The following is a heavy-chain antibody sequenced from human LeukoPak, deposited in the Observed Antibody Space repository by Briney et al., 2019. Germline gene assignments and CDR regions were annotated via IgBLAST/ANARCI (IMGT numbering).Heavy chain of an antibody. CDR2: ITTHNGNT. CDR3: ARDYYQILRGYYNFAY. J-gene: IGHJ4*02. CDR1: GYTFTSYG. V-gene: IGHV1-18*01. Sequence: ASVKVSCKASGYTFTSYGISWVRQAPGQGLEWMGWITTHNGNTNYAQKFQGRVTLTTDTSTSTSYMELRSLRSDDTAVYYCARDYYQILRGYYNFAYWGQGTLVTVSS. D-gene: IGHD3-9*01.